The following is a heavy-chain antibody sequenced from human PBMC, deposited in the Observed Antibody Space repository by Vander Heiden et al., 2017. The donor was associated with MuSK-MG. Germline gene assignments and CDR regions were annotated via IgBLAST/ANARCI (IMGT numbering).Heavy chain of an antibody. CDR1: GFIFDDFA. J-gene: IGHJ6*02. V-gene: IGHV3-9*01. CDR3: AKDSSNYYESSGPSHYYFGLDV. CDR2: ITWNSGNI. Sequence: SCTASGFIFDDFALHWVRQAPGKGLEWVSGITWNSGNIDYADSVKGRFTISRDNAKNSLYLEMNSLRAEDTALYFCAKDSSNYYESSGPSHYYFGLDVWGQGTTVTVSS. D-gene: IGHD3-22*01.